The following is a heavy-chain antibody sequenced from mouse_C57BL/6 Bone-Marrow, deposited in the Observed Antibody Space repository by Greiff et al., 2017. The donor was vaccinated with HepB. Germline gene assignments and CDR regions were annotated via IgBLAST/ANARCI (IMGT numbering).Heavy chain of an antibody. Sequence: EVKLMESGGGLVKPGGSLKLSCAASGFTFSSYTMSWVRQTPEKRLEWVATSSGGGGNTYYPDSVKGRFTISRDNAKNTLYLQMSSLRSEDTALYYCARLGYYFDYWGQGTTLTVSS. J-gene: IGHJ2*01. CDR3: ARLGYYFDY. V-gene: IGHV5-9*01. CDR1: GFTFSSYT. CDR2: SSGGGGNT.